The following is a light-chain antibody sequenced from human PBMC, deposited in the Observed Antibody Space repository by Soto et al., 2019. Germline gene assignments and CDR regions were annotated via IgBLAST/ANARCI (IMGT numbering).Light chain of an antibody. CDR2: DVS. Sequence: QSVLTQPASVSGSPGQSITISCTGTSSDVGGYNYVSWYQQHPGKAPKLMIYDVSNRPSGVSNRFSGSKSGNTASLTISGLQAEDEADYYCSSYTSSSTLGVFGGGTKPPS. V-gene: IGLV2-14*01. J-gene: IGLJ2*01. CDR1: SSDVGGYNY. CDR3: SSYTSSSTLGV.